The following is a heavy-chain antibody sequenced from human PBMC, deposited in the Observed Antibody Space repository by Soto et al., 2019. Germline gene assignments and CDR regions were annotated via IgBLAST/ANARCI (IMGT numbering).Heavy chain of an antibody. CDR2: IRSEANGGTT. CDR1: GFTFADYT. Sequence: PGGSLRLSCTGSGFTFADYTVSWVRQAPGKGLEWVGLIRSEANGGTTHYAASVHGGFIISRDDSRGIAFLQMNNLKSEDTAVYYCTRVGKFDYWGQGTLVTVSS. D-gene: IGHD1-26*01. CDR3: TRVGKFDY. J-gene: IGHJ4*02. V-gene: IGHV3-49*04.